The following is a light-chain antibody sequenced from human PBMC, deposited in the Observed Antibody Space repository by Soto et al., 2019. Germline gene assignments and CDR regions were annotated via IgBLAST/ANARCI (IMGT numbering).Light chain of an antibody. V-gene: IGLV1-40*01. CDR2: GNS. Sequence: QSVLTQPPSVSGAPGQRVTISYTGSNSNIGAGYDVHWYQLLPGTAPKLLIYGNSNRPSGVPDRFSGSKSGTSASLAITGLQAEDEADYYCQSYDTSLSALYVFGTGTKLTVL. CDR1: NSNIGAGYD. CDR3: QSYDTSLSALYV. J-gene: IGLJ1*01.